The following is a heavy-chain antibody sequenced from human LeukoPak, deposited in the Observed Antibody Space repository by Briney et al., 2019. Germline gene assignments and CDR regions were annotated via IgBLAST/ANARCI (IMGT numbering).Heavy chain of an antibody. CDR3: ARRRERLDYGAYDP. V-gene: IGHV5-51*01. J-gene: IGHJ5*02. D-gene: IGHD4-17*01. CDR2: IYPGASDT. CDR1: GYSLTSYW. Sequence: GESLKISCQGSGYSLTSYWIARVRQMPGTGLEWMGIIYPGASDTRYRPSFQGQVTFAVDKTISTVYPQWSGPKASDTAMYYCARRRERLDYGAYDPWGQGTLVTVSS.